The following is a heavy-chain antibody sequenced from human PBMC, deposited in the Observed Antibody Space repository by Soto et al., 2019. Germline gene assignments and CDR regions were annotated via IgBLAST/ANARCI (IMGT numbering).Heavy chain of an antibody. D-gene: IGHD6-13*01. CDR3: ASSHIAAAPYGMDV. CDR1: GYTFSNYG. CDR2: VSAYNRNT. V-gene: IGHV1-18*04. Sequence: ASVKVSCKASGYTFSNYGITWVRQAPGQGLEWMGWVSAYNRNTNYAQNFEDRVTMTRDTSTSTAYMELSSLRSDDTAVYYCASSHIAAAPYGMDVWGQGTTVTVSS. J-gene: IGHJ6*02.